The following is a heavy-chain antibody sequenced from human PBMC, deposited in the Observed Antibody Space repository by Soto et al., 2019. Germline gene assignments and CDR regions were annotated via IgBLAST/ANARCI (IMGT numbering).Heavy chain of an antibody. Sequence: GGSLRLSCAASGFTFSSYWMSWVRQAPGKGLEWVANIKQDGSEKYYVDSVKGRFTISRDNAKNSLYLQMNSLRAEDTAVYYCASITYDILTGYYFDYWGQGTLVTVSS. V-gene: IGHV3-7*01. CDR3: ASITYDILTGYYFDY. CDR2: IKQDGSEK. J-gene: IGHJ4*02. CDR1: GFTFSSYW. D-gene: IGHD3-9*01.